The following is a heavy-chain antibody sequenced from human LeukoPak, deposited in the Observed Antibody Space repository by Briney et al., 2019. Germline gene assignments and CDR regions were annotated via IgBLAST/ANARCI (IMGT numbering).Heavy chain of an antibody. J-gene: IGHJ4*02. CDR2: ISPSADIK. CDR3: AKDDAWLRFGE. Sequence: PGGSLRLSCAASGFTLSDAWMSWVRQPPGKGLEWASGISPSADIKYYADSVKGRFTISRDNSKNMLYLEVISLTADDTAVYYCAKDDAWLRFGEWSQGTLVTVSS. D-gene: IGHD3-10*01. V-gene: IGHV3-23*01. CDR1: GFTLSDAW.